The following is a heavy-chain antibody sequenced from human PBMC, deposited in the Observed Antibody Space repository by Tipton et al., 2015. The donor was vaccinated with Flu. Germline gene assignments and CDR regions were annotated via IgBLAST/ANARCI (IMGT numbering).Heavy chain of an antibody. J-gene: IGHJ6*02. CDR3: ARDGQLGYDSSGYYYPSRGMDV. CDR2: IYYSGST. CDR1: GGSISSGGYY. V-gene: IGHV4-31*03. Sequence: TLSLTCTVSGGSISSGGYYWSWIRQHPGKGLEWIGYIYYSGSTYYNPSLKSRVTISVDTSKNQFSLKLSSVTAADTAVYYCARDGQLGYDSSGYYYPSRGMDVWGQGTTVTVSS. D-gene: IGHD3-22*01.